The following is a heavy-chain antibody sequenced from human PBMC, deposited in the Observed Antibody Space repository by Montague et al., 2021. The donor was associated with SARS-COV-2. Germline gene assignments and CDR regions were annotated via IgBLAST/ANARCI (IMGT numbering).Heavy chain of an antibody. Sequence: TLSLTCTVSGGSISSGGYYWSWIRQHPGKGLEWIGYIYYSGSTYYNPSLKSRVTISVDTSKNQLSLKLSSVTAADTAVYYCARIPSLSTIFGVVEVVGWFDPWGQGTLVTVSS. V-gene: IGHV4-31*03. J-gene: IGHJ5*02. CDR2: IYYSGST. CDR1: GGSISSGGYY. CDR3: ARIPSLSTIFGVVEVVGWFDP. D-gene: IGHD3-3*01.